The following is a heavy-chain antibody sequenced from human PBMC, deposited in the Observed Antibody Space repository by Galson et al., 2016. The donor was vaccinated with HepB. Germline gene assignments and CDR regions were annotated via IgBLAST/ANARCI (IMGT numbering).Heavy chain of an antibody. D-gene: IGHD3-10*01. Sequence: SLRLSCAASGFTFSNYWMSWVRQAPGKGLEWVANIRQDGSEKNYVDSVKGRFTISRENAKNSLYMQMNSLTAEDTAVYYCAYSGSYFDYWGQGTRVTVSS. J-gene: IGHJ4*02. V-gene: IGHV3-7*01. CDR3: AYSGSYFDY. CDR1: GFTFSNYW. CDR2: IRQDGSEK.